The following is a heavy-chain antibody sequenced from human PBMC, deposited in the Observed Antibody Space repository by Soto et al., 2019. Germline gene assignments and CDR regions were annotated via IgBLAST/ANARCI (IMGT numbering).Heavy chain of an antibody. J-gene: IGHJ6*02. CDR3: ARARGYCSGDCFRYALDV. CDR1: GFTFSNYA. CDR2: ISSSATNT. V-gene: IGHV3-23*04. D-gene: IGHD2-21*02. Sequence: EVQLVESGGGLVQPGGSLRLSCAASGFTFSNYAMTWVRQAPGKGLEWVSTISSSATNTYYADSLKGRFTISRDNSENTLYLQMSSLRAEDTAVYHCARARGYCSGDCFRYALDVWGRGTTVTVSS.